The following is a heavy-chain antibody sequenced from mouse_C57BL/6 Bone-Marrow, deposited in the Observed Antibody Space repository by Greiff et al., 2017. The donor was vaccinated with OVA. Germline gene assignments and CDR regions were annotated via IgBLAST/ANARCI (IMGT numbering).Heavy chain of an antibody. CDR2: INYDGSST. CDR3: ARDETGTRAMDY. V-gene: IGHV5-16*01. CDR1: GFTFSDYY. D-gene: IGHD4-1*01. J-gene: IGHJ4*01. Sequence: EVKLMESEGGLVQPGSSMKLSCTASGFTFSDYYMAWVRQVPEKGLEWVANINYDGSSTYYLDSLKSRFIISRDNAKNILYLQMSSLKSEDTATYYCARDETGTRAMDYWGQGTSVTVSS.